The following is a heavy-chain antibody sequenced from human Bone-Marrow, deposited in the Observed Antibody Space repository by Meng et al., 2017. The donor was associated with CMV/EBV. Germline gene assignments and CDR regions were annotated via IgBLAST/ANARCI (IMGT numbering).Heavy chain of an antibody. CDR1: GFTLSGYW. D-gene: IGHD3-10*01. CDR2: IRYDGSNK. J-gene: IGHJ4*02. CDR3: AKVEWFGELPLDY. V-gene: IGHV3-30*02. Sequence: GESLKISCAASGFTLSGYWMSWVRQAPGKGLEWVAFIRYDGSNKYYADSVKGRFTISRDNSKNTLYLQMNSLRAEDTAVYYCAKVEWFGELPLDYWGQGTLVTVSS.